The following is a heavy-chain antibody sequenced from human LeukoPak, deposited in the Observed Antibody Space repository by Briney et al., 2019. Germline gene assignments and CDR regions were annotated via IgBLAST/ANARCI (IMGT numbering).Heavy chain of an antibody. Sequence: GGSLRLSCAGSGFTFRSYAMHWVRQAPGKGLEWVAVISYDGSNKDYADSVKGRFTISRDNSKNTLFLQMNSLRAEDTAVYYCAREKEVLLWFGELSDWFDPWGQGTLVTVSS. CDR3: AREKEVLLWFGELSDWFDP. D-gene: IGHD3-10*01. CDR2: ISYDGSNK. V-gene: IGHV3-30-3*01. CDR1: GFTFRSYA. J-gene: IGHJ5*02.